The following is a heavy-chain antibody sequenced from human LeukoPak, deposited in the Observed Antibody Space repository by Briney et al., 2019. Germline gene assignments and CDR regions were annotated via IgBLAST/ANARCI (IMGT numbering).Heavy chain of an antibody. Sequence: PGRSLRLSCAASGFTFNGYGMHWVRQAPGKGLQWVALISYDGSNKYYGDSVKGRFTISRDNSKNTLYLQMNSLRAEDTAVYYCAKNYYDSSGYYPGAFDIWGQGTMVTASS. J-gene: IGHJ3*02. CDR2: ISYDGSNK. CDR3: AKNYYDSSGYYPGAFDI. D-gene: IGHD3-22*01. CDR1: GFTFNGYG. V-gene: IGHV3-30*18.